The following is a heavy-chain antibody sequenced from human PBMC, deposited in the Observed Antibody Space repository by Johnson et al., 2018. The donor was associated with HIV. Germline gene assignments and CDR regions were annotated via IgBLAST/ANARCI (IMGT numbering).Heavy chain of an antibody. J-gene: IGHJ3*02. V-gene: IGHV3-30*04. Sequence: QVQLVESGGGVVQPGRSLRLSCAASGFTFSSYAMHWVRQAPAKGLEWVAVISYDGSDKYYADSVKGRFTISRDNSKNTLYLQMNSLRAEDTAVYYCAKTHDSSGYYGGLDAFDIWGQGTMVTVSS. CDR1: GFTFSSYA. CDR2: ISYDGSDK. D-gene: IGHD3-22*01. CDR3: AKTHDSSGYYGGLDAFDI.